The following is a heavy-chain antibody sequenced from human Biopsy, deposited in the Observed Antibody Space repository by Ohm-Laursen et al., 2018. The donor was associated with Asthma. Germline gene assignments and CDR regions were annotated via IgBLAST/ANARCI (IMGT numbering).Heavy chain of an antibody. CDR2: ISYDGNHK. D-gene: IGHD5-12*01. Sequence: SPRLSCTASGFMFRSFGMHWVRQVPGKGLEWVAVISYDGNHKFYEDSVKGRFTISRDNSKNTLYLQMNSLRTEDTAVYYCAKRRGYSGHDNDYWGQGTLVIVSS. V-gene: IGHV3-30*18. CDR3: AKRRGYSGHDNDY. J-gene: IGHJ4*02. CDR1: GFMFRSFG.